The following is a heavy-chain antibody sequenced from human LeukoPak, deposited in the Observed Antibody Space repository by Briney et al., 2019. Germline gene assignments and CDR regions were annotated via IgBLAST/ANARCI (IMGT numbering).Heavy chain of an antibody. CDR3: ARDREGCSSTSCYNFDY. CDR1: GFTFSSYA. Sequence: GGSLRLSCAASGFTFSSYAMHWVRQAPGKGLEYVSAISSNGGSTYYANSVKGRFTISRDNSKNTLYLQMGSLRAEDMAVYYCARDREGCSSTSCYNFDYWGQGTLVTASS. CDR2: ISSNGGST. V-gene: IGHV3-64*01. D-gene: IGHD2-2*02. J-gene: IGHJ4*02.